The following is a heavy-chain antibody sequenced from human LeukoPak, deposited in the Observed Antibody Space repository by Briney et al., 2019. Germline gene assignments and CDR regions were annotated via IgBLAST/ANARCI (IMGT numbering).Heavy chain of an antibody. CDR1: GGSFSGYY. CDR2: INHSGST. Sequence: SETLSLTCAVYGGSFSGYYWSWIRQPPGKGLEWIGEINHSGSTNYNPSLKSRVTISVDTSKNQFSLKLSSVTAADTAVYYCARGRIVVVVAATPTPRFDPWGQGTLVTVSS. D-gene: IGHD2-15*01. CDR3: ARGRIVVVVAATPTPRFDP. J-gene: IGHJ5*02. V-gene: IGHV4-34*01.